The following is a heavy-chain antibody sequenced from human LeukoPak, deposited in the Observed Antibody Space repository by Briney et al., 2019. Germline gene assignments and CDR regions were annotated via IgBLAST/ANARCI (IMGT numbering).Heavy chain of an antibody. J-gene: IGHJ6*02. CDR2: ISSSSSYI. CDR1: GFTFSSYA. Sequence: PGGSLRLSCAASGFTFSSYAMNWVRQAPGKGLEWVSSISSSSSYIYYADSMKGRFTISRDNAKNSLYLQMNSLRAEDTAVYYCARVVFEDGMDVWGQGTTVTVSS. D-gene: IGHD3-10*02. CDR3: ARVVFEDGMDV. V-gene: IGHV3-21*01.